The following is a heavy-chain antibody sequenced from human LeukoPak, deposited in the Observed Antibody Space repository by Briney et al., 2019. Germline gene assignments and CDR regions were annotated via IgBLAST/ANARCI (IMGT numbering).Heavy chain of an antibody. D-gene: IGHD2-15*01. CDR1: GFTFSSYS. CDR3: ARDRAAGY. J-gene: IGHJ4*02. Sequence: GGSLRLSCAASGFTFSSYSMNWVRRAPGKGLEWVANIKQDESEIYYVDSVKGRFTISRDNAKDSLFLQMNSLRAEDTAVYYCARDRAAGYWGQGTLVTVSS. V-gene: IGHV3-7*01. CDR2: IKQDESEI.